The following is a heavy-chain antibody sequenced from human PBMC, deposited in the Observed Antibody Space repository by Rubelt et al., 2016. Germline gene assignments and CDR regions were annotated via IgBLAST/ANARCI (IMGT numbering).Heavy chain of an antibody. CDR2: IYYSGST. CDR1: GGSISSSSYY. D-gene: IGHD2-2*02. Sequence: QLQLQESGPGLVKPSETLSLTCTVSGGSISSSSYYWGWIRQHPGKGLEWIGYIYYSGSTNYNPSLKSRVTISVDTSKNQFSLKLSSVIAADTAVYYCARVVVVPAAIRGYYYMDVWGKGTTVTVSS. CDR3: ARVVVVPAAIRGYYYMDV. J-gene: IGHJ6*03. V-gene: IGHV4-61*05.